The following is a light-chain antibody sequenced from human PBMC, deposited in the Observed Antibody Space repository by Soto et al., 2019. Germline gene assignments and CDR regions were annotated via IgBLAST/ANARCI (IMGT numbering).Light chain of an antibody. CDR3: QQYGSSIQT. V-gene: IGKV3-20*01. J-gene: IGKJ1*01. Sequence: EILLTQFPGTLSLSPGERATLSCRASQSVGSNYLAWYQQSPGQPPNLLIFGASHRAPDIPDRFSGSGSGTDFTLTISRLEPEDFAVYYCQQYGSSIQTFGQGTKVDIK. CDR1: QSVGSNY. CDR2: GAS.